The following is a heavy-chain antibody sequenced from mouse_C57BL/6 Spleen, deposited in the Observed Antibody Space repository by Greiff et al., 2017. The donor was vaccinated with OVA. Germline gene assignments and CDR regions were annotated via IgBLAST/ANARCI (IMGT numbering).Heavy chain of an antibody. Sequence: QVQLQQSGAELARPGASVKMSCKASGYTFTSYTMHWVKQRPGQGLEWIGYINPSSGYTKYNQKFKDKATLTADKSSSTAYMQLSSLTSEDSAVYYCARRKDDYDYFDYWGQGTTLTVSS. CDR2: INPSSGYT. CDR1: GYTFTSYT. D-gene: IGHD2-4*01. V-gene: IGHV1-4*01. J-gene: IGHJ2*01. CDR3: ARRKDDYDYFDY.